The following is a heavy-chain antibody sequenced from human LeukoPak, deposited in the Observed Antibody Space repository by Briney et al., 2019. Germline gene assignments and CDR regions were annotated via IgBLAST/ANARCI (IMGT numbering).Heavy chain of an antibody. Sequence: SETLSLTCTVSGGSISSSYWSWLRQPPGKGLEWIGHFSYSGNTKYNPPLKSRVTISVDTSKNQFSLKLNSVTAADTAVYYCARASGSTVVNQSFDYWGQGTLVTVSS. V-gene: IGHV4-59*01. CDR2: FSYSGNT. D-gene: IGHD4-23*01. CDR3: ARASGSTVVNQSFDY. J-gene: IGHJ4*02. CDR1: GGSISSSY.